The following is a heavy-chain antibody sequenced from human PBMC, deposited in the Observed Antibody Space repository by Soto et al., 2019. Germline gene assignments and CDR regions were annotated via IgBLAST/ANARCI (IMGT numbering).Heavy chain of an antibody. CDR1: GATFSSYA. Sequence: SVKVSCKASGATFSSYAISWVRQAPGQGLEWMGGIIPIFGTANYAQKFQGRVTITADESTSTAYMELSSLRSEDTAVYYCARGMVSSGWFLAYWGQGTLVTVSS. J-gene: IGHJ4*02. CDR2: IIPIFGTA. D-gene: IGHD6-19*01. CDR3: ARGMVSSGWFLAY. V-gene: IGHV1-69*13.